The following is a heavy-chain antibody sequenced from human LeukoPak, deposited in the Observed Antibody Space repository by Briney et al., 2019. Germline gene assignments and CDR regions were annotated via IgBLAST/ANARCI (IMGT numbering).Heavy chain of an antibody. D-gene: IGHD3-9*01. CDR3: ARGSYYDILTGYDYYYYYMDV. CDR1: GFTFSSYW. V-gene: IGHV3-74*01. J-gene: IGHJ6*03. CDR2: LNSVGSST. Sequence: GGSLRPSCAASGFTFSSYWMHWVRHAPGKGLVWVSRLNSVGSSTSYADSVKGRFTISRDNAKNTLYLQMNSLRAEDTAVYYCARGSYYDILTGYDYYYYYMDVWGEGTTVTVSS.